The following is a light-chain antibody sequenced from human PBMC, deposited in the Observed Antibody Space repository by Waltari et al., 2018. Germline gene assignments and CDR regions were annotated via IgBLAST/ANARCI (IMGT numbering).Light chain of an antibody. Sequence: EIVLTQSPTSLSLSPGERASLSCRASQSIGTYLTWFQHRPGQAPRLLMYNASNKATGIPVRFSDSGSGTGFTLTIDSLDPEDSAVYYCQQRNRSFGGGTKIEIK. J-gene: IGKJ4*01. V-gene: IGKV3-11*01. CDR3: QQRNRS. CDR1: QSIGTY. CDR2: NAS.